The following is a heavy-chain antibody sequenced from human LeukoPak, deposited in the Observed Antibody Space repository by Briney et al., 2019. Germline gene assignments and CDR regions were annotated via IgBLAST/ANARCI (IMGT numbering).Heavy chain of an antibody. V-gene: IGHV4-59*01. CDR1: GGSISSYY. Sequence: PSETLSLTCTVSGGSISSYYWSWIRQPPGKGLEWIGYIYYSGSTNYNPSLKSRVTISVDTSKNQFSLKLSSVTAADTAVYYCARSRGGWGYFDYWSQGTLVTVSS. CDR2: IYYSGST. CDR3: ARSRGGWGYFDY. J-gene: IGHJ4*02. D-gene: IGHD3-16*01.